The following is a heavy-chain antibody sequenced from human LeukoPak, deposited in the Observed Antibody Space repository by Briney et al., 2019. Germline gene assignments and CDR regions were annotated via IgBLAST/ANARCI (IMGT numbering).Heavy chain of an antibody. V-gene: IGHV3-66*01. D-gene: IGHD3-10*01. J-gene: IGHJ4*02. Sequence: GTSLRLSCAASGFTVSSNYMSWVRQAPGKGLEWVSVIYSGGSTYYADSVKGRFTISRDNSKNTLYLQMNSLRAEDTAVYYCARGTRFGELYFDYWGQGTLVTVSS. CDR3: ARGTRFGELYFDY. CDR2: IYSGGST. CDR1: GFTVSSNY.